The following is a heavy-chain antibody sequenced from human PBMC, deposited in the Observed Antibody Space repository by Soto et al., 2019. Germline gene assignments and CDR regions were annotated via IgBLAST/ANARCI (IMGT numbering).Heavy chain of an antibody. CDR3: ARDDVLCDGGRCYGVPLDV. CDR1: GFTVSSKY. Sequence: EVHLVESGGGLVQPGGSLRLSCAASGFTVSSKYMSWVRQAPGKGLEWGSLIQSGGPTYYADSVKGRFTISRDTSENTLHLQMDSLRAADTAVYYCARDDVLCDGGRCYGVPLDVWGKGTPVTVSS. J-gene: IGHJ6*04. CDR2: IQSGGPT. V-gene: IGHV3-66*01. D-gene: IGHD2-15*01.